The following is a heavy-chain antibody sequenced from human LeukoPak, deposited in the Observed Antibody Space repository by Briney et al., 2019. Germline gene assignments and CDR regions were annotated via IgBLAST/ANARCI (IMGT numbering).Heavy chain of an antibody. J-gene: IGHJ5*02. CDR3: ARSHRTLKLLLPTDH. CDR2: ISADTTDT. Sequence: ASVKGSCKASGYTFISYGICWLRQAPGQGLEWMGWISADTTDTIYVQKFEGRVTLTTDTPTNAAYMELRSLRSDDTAIYFCARSHRTLKLLLPTDHGGQGTLVTVSS. CDR1: GYTFISYG. V-gene: IGHV1-18*01. D-gene: IGHD3-22*01.